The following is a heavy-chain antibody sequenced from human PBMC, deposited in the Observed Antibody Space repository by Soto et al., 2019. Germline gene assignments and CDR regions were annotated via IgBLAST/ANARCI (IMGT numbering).Heavy chain of an antibody. CDR3: ARAYEGDYFDY. CDR2: ISGGGGST. V-gene: IGHV3-23*01. CDR1: GFNFNIFA. D-gene: IGHD3-16*01. Sequence: GGSLRLSCAASGFNFNIFAMNWVRQAPGKGLEWVSGISGGGGSTYYADSVKGRFTISRDNSKNTLYLQMNSLRAEDTAVYYCARAYEGDYFDYWGQGTLVTVSS. J-gene: IGHJ4*02.